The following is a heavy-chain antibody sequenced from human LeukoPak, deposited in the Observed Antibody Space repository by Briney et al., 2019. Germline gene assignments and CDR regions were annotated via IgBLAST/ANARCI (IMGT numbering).Heavy chain of an antibody. CDR2: ISTYNGNA. CDR1: GYTFTNYG. V-gene: IGHV1-18*01. J-gene: IGHJ6*03. Sequence: ASVKVSCKASGYTFTNYGISWVRQAPGQGLEWMGWISTYNGNANYAQKLQGRVTMTTDTSTSTAYMELRRLRSDDTAVYYCARDLGRYCSGGRCHYYSYYMDVWGKGTTVTVSS. CDR3: ARDLGRYCSGGRCHYYSYYMDV. D-gene: IGHD2-15*01.